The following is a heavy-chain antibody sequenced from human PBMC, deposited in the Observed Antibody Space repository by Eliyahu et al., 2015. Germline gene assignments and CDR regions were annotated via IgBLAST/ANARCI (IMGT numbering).Heavy chain of an antibody. Sequence: SVKVSCKVSGYTLTELSMHWVRQAPGKGLEWMGGFDPEDGETIYAQKFQGRVTMTEDTSTDTAYMELSSLRSEDTAVYYCATDRGYSGYVLPFDYWGQGTLVTVSS. J-gene: IGHJ4*02. V-gene: IGHV1-24*01. D-gene: IGHD5-12*01. CDR1: GYTLTELS. CDR3: ATDRGYSGYVLPFDY. CDR2: FDPEDGET.